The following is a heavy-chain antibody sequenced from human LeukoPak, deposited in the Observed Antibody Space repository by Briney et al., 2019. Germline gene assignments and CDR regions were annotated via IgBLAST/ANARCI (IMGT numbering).Heavy chain of an antibody. CDR3: ARLGGSGRIDY. D-gene: IGHD3-10*01. J-gene: IGHJ4*02. CDR1: GGSISSYY. V-gene: IGHV4-59*08. Sequence: PSETLSLTCTVSGGSISSYYWSWIRQPPGKGLEWIGYIYYSGSTNYNPSLKSRVTISVDTSKNQFSLKLSSVTAADTAVYYCARLGGSGRIDYWGQGTLVTVSS. CDR2: IYYSGST.